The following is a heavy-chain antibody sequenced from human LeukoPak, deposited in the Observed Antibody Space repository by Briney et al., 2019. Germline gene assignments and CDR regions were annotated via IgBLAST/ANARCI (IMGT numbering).Heavy chain of an antibody. D-gene: IGHD5-12*01. CDR1: GFTFSSYS. CDR3: ARSALYSGYDFFN. CDR2: ISSSSYI. V-gene: IGHV3-21*01. Sequence: GGSLRLSCAASGFTFSSYSMNWVRQAPGKGLEWVSSISSSSYIYYADSVKGRFTISRDNAKNSLYLQMNSLRAEDTAVYYCARSALYSGYDFFNWGQGTLVTVSS. J-gene: IGHJ4*02.